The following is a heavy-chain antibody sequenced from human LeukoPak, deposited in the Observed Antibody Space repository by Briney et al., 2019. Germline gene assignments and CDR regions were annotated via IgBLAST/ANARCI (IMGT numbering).Heavy chain of an antibody. CDR2: ISGSGGST. V-gene: IGHV3-23*01. J-gene: IGHJ4*02. CDR3: AKDLGYDFWSGYYAFDY. Sequence: PGGSLRLSCAASGFTFSSYAMSWVRQAPGKGLEWVSAISGSGGSTYYADSVKGRFTISRDNSKNTLYLQMNSLRAEDTAVYYCAKDLGYDFWSGYYAFDYWGQGTLVTVSS. CDR1: GFTFSSYA. D-gene: IGHD3-3*01.